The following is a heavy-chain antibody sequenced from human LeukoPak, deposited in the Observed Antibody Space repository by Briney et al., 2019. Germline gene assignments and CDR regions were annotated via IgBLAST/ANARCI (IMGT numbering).Heavy chain of an antibody. CDR1: GFTFDDYG. CDR2: INWNGGST. J-gene: IGHJ4*02. CDR3: ARGIAVAARGDY. V-gene: IGHV3-20*04. D-gene: IGHD6-19*01. Sequence: PGGSLRLSCAASGFTFDDYGMSWVRQAPGKGLEWVSGINWNGGSTGYADSVKGRFTISRDNSKNSLYLQMNSLRDEDTAVYYCARGIAVAARGDYWGQGTLVTVSS.